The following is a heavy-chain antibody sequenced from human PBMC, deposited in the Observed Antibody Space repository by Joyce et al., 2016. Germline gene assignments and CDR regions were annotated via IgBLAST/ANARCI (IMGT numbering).Heavy chain of an antibody. CDR2: IYHSGST. J-gene: IGHJ4*02. CDR3: AREENGDFDY. D-gene: IGHD2-8*01. Sequence: QIQLQESGPGLVKPSETLSLTCAVSGGSIIRHNWWTWVRQSPGKGLEWIGEIYHSGSTTFNPSLQSRVTMSIDKSKNQFSLKLSSVTAADSAIFYCAREENGDFDYWGQGILVTVSS. CDR1: GGSIIRHNW. V-gene: IGHV4-4*02.